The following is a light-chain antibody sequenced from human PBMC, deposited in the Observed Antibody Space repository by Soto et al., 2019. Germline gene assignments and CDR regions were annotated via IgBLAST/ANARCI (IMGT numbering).Light chain of an antibody. V-gene: IGKV1-5*01. CDR3: QQYNSYSRT. J-gene: IGKJ1*01. Sequence: DIQMTQSPSTLSASVVDRFTITCRASQTINSWLACYQQKPGKAPKVLIFDASSLESGVPSRFSGSGSGTEFTLTISSLQPDDFATYYCQQYNSYSRTCGQGTKGDIK. CDR2: DAS. CDR1: QTINSW.